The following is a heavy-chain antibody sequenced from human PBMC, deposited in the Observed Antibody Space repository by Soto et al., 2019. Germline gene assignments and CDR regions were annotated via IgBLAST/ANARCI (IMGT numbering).Heavy chain of an antibody. CDR3: ARDGGYGEVSGY. J-gene: IGHJ4*02. D-gene: IGHD4-17*01. Sequence: SETLSLTCTVSGGSISSGDYYWSWIRQPPGKGLEWIGYIYYSGSTYYNPSLKSRVTISVGTSKNQFSLKLTSVTAADTAVYYCARDGGYGEVSGYWGQGTLVTVSS. CDR1: GGSISSGDYY. V-gene: IGHV4-30-4*01. CDR2: IYYSGST.